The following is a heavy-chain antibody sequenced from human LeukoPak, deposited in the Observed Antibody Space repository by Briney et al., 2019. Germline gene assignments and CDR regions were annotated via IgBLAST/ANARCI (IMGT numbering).Heavy chain of an antibody. J-gene: IGHJ4*02. V-gene: IGHV3-21*01. D-gene: IGHD3-10*01. CDR2: ISPSSTYI. Sequence: KPGGSLRLSCAASGFTFSDYTMSWVRQAPGKGLGWVSSISPSSTYIYYADSLKGRITISRDNAKNSLYLQMNSLRAEDTAVYYCVRHRSASDYWGQGALVTVSS. CDR3: VRHRSASDY. CDR1: GFTFSDYT.